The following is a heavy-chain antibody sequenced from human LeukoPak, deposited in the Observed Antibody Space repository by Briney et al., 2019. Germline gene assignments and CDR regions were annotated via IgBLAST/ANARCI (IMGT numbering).Heavy chain of an antibody. J-gene: IGHJ6*02. CDR2: IIPIFGTA. V-gene: IGHV1-69*13. Sequence: GASVKVSCKASGGTFSSYAISWVRQAPGQGLEWMGGIIPIFGTANYAQKFQGRVTITADESTSTAYMELSSLRSEDTAVYYRARGNLNTAPSYYYYGMDVWGQGTTVTVSS. D-gene: IGHD4-17*01. CDR1: GGTFSSYA. CDR3: ARGNLNTAPSYYYYGMDV.